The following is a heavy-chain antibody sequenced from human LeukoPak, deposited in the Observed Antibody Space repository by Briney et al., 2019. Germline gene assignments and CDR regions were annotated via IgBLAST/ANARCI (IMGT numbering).Heavy chain of an antibody. CDR2: IYYSGST. D-gene: IGHD2-15*01. CDR1: GGSISSHY. CDR3: ARHARMDPNWFDP. J-gene: IGHJ5*02. V-gene: IGHV4-59*08. Sequence: SETLSLTCTVSGGSISSHYWSWIRQPPGKGLQWIGYIYYSGSTNHNPSLKSRVTISVDTSKNQFSLKLSSVTAADTAVYYCARHARMDPNWFDPWGQGTLVTVSS.